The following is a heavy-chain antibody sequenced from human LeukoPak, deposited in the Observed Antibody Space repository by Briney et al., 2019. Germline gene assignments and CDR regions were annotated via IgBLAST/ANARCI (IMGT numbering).Heavy chain of an antibody. V-gene: IGHV3-23*01. CDR2: ISGSGGST. Sequence: GGSLRLSCAASGFTFSSYAMSWVRQAPGKGLEWVSAISGSGGSTYYADSVKGRFTISRDNSKNTLYLQMNSLRAEDTAVYYCAKVLRYFDWLPYFDYWGQGTLVTVSS. CDR3: AKVLRYFDWLPYFDY. J-gene: IGHJ4*02. D-gene: IGHD3-9*01. CDR1: GFTFSSYA.